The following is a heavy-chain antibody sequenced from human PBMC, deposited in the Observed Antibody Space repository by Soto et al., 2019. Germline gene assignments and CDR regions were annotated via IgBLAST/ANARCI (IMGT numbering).Heavy chain of an antibody. Sequence: GGSLRLSCAASGFTFSSYAMSWVRQAPGKGLGWVSAISGSGGSTYYADSVKGRFTISRDNSKNTLYLQMNSLRAEDTAVYYCATSPIITMIVVVKGGFNYWGQGTLVTVSS. D-gene: IGHD3-22*01. V-gene: IGHV3-23*01. CDR3: ATSPIITMIVVVKGGFNY. J-gene: IGHJ4*02. CDR1: GFTFSSYA. CDR2: ISGSGGST.